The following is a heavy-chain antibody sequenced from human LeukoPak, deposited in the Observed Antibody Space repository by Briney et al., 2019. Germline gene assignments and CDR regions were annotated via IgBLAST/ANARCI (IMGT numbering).Heavy chain of an antibody. CDR3: ARSYYGSGSYLNV. CDR2: IYYSGST. J-gene: IGHJ6*04. D-gene: IGHD3-10*01. Sequence: SETLSLTCTVSGGSISSYYWSWIRQPPGKGLEWIGYIYYSGSTNYNPSLKSRVTISVDTSKNQFSLKLSSVTAADTAVYYCARSYYGSGSYLNVWGKGTTVTVSS. V-gene: IGHV4-59*12. CDR1: GGSISSYY.